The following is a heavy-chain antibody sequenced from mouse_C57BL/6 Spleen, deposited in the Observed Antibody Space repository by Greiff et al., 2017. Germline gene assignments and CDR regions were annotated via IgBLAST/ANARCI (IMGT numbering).Heavy chain of an antibody. CDR2: INYDGSST. J-gene: IGHJ2*01. Sequence: VKLVESEGGLVQPGSSMKLSCTASGFTFSDYYMAWVRQVPEKGLEWVANINYDGSSTYYLDSLKSRFIISRDNAKNILYLQMSSLKSEDTATYYCARGGFDYWGQGTTLTVSS. CDR1: GFTFSDYY. V-gene: IGHV5-16*01. CDR3: ARGGFDY.